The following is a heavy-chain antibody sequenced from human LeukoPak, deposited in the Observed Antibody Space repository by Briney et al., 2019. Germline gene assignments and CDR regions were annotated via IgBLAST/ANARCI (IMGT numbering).Heavy chain of an antibody. Sequence: PGGSLRLSCAASGFTFSSYAMHWVRQAPGKGLEWVAIISYDGSNKYYGDSVKGRFTISRDNSKNTLYLQMNSLRAEDTAVYYCARVYPDVDFWSGYYLLDFWGQGALVTVSS. D-gene: IGHD3-3*01. CDR1: GFTFSSYA. J-gene: IGHJ4*02. CDR3: ARVYPDVDFWSGYYLLDF. CDR2: ISYDGSNK. V-gene: IGHV3-30*03.